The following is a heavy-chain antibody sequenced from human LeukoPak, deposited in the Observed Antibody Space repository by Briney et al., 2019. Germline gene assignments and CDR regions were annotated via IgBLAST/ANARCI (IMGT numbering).Heavy chain of an antibody. CDR1: GFTFSSYA. V-gene: IGHV3-23*01. D-gene: IGHD2-15*01. CDR3: AKGSAGSRPYYFDY. Sequence: PGGSLRLSCAASGFTFSSYAMSWVRQAPGKGLDWFSAISDSGGSTYHADSVKGRFTISRDNSKNTLYLRMNSLRAEDTAVYYCAKGSAGSRPYYFDYWGQGTLVTVSS. CDR2: ISDSGGST. J-gene: IGHJ4*02.